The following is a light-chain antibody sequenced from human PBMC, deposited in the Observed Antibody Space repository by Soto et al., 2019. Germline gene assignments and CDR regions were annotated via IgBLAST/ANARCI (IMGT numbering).Light chain of an antibody. J-gene: IGKJ1*01. V-gene: IGKV1-5*03. Sequence: DIQMTQSPSTLSASVGDRVTITCRASQSISSWLAWYQQKPGKAPKVLIYKATSLESGVPSRFSGSGSGTEFTPTISSLQPDDFATYYCQQYNDYSAWTFGQGTKVDIK. CDR2: KAT. CDR1: QSISSW. CDR3: QQYNDYSAWT.